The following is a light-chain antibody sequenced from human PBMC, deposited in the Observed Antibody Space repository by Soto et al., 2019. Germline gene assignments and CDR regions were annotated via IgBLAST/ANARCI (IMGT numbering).Light chain of an antibody. CDR3: QQSYSTLWT. J-gene: IGKJ1*01. CDR1: QTISSW. Sequence: DIQMTQSPSTLSGSVGDRVTITCRASQTISSWLAWYQQKPGKAPKLLIYKASTLKSGVPSRFSGSGSGIEFTLTISSLQPDDFATYYCQQSYSTLWTFGHGTKVDIK. CDR2: KAS. V-gene: IGKV1-5*03.